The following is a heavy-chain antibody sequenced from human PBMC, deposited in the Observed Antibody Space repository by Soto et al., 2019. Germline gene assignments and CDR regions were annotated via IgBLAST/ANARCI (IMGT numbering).Heavy chain of an antibody. J-gene: IGHJ4*02. CDR2: ISSSSSYI. CDR1: GFTFSSYS. Sequence: GGSLRPSCAASGFTFSSYSMNWVRQAPGKGLEGVSSISSSSSYIYYADSVKGRFTISRDNAKNSLYLQMNSLRAEDTAVYYCARDNIDRGGPQAKSYYWGQGTLVTVS. CDR3: ARDNIDRGGPQAKSYY. V-gene: IGHV3-21*01. D-gene: IGHD3-10*01.